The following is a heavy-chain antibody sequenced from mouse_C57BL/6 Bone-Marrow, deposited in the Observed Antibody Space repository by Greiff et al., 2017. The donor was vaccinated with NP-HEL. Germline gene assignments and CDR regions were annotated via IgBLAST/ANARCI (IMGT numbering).Heavy chain of an antibody. CDR2: IWWDDDK. Sequence: QVTLKVSGPGILQPSQTLSLTCSFSGFSLSTFGMGVGWIRQPSGKGLEWLAHIWWDDDKYYNPALKSRLTISKDTSKNQVFHKIANVDTADTATYYWARIVRGFTTVVATRWYFDVWGTGTTVTVSS. V-gene: IGHV8-8*01. CDR1: GFSLSTFGMG. CDR3: ARIVRGFTTVVATRWYFDV. D-gene: IGHD1-1*01. J-gene: IGHJ1*03.